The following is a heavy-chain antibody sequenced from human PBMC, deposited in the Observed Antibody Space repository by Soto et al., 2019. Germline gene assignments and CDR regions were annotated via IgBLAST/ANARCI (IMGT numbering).Heavy chain of an antibody. CDR3: VTGIAAGSFDY. J-gene: IGHJ4*02. CDR2: IKQDGSEK. D-gene: IGHD6-13*01. V-gene: IGHV3-7*03. CDR1: GITFNTYW. Sequence: GSLRLSCAASGITFNTYWMSRVRQAPGKGLEWVANIKQDGSEKYYVDSVRGRFTISNDNAKNSVYLQMNSLRAEDTAVYYCVTGIAAGSFDYWGQGTLVTVSS.